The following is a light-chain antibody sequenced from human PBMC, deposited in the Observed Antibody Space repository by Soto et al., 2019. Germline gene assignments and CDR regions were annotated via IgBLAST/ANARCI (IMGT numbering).Light chain of an antibody. V-gene: IGKV3-20*01. CDR1: QSVSSSY. J-gene: IGKJ5*01. CDR2: GAS. Sequence: IVFTQSPGTLSLSPVEISTLSCRASQSVSSSYLAWYQQKPGQAPRLLIYGASSRATGIPDRFSGSGSGTDFTLTISRLEPEDFAVYYCQQYGSSPGTFGQGTRLEIK. CDR3: QQYGSSPGT.